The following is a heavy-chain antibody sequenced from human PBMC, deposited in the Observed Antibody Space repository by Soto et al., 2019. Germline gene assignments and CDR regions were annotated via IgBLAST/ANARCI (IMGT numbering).Heavy chain of an antibody. D-gene: IGHD3-3*01. CDR3: ARSPIFGVVRNWFDP. J-gene: IGHJ5*02. CDR1: GFTFSSYS. V-gene: IGHV3-21*04. CDR2: ISSSSSYI. Sequence: PGGSLRLSCAASGFTFSSYSMNWVRQAPGKGLEWVSSISSSSSYIYYADSVKDRFTISRDNAKNSLYLQMNGLRADDTAVYYCARSPIFGVVRNWFDPWGQGTLVTVSS.